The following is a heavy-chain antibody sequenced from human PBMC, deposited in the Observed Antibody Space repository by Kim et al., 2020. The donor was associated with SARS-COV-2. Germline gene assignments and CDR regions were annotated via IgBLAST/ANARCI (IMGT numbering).Heavy chain of an antibody. V-gene: IGHV6-1*01. Sequence: WYNDYAVSVKSRITINPDTSKNQFSLQLNSVTPEDTAVYYCARGKGRFDPWGQGTLVTVSS. J-gene: IGHJ5*02. CDR3: ARGKGRFDP. CDR2: WYN.